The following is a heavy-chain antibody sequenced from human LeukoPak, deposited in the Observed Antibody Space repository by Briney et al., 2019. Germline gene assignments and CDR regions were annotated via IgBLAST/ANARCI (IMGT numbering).Heavy chain of an antibody. CDR3: ARDQSLWSDDSSGSFDY. V-gene: IGHV1-46*01. CDR1: GYTFTSYY. Sequence: ASVKVSCKASGYTFTSYYMHWVRQAPGQGLEWMGIINPSGGSTSYAQKFQGRVTMTRDMSTSTVYMELSSLRSEDTAVYYCARDQSLWSDDSSGSFDYWGQGTLVTVSS. D-gene: IGHD3-22*01. J-gene: IGHJ4*02. CDR2: INPSGGST.